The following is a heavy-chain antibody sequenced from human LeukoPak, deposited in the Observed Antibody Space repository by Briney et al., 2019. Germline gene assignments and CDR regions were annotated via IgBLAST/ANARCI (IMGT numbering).Heavy chain of an antibody. Sequence: PGRSLRLSCAASGFTFDDYAMHWVRQPPGKGLEWVSGISWNSGSIGYADSVKGRFTISRDNAKNSLYLQMNSLRAEDTALYYCARDLHYYDSALGYWGQGTLVTVSS. D-gene: IGHD3-9*01. J-gene: IGHJ4*02. CDR1: GFTFDDYA. CDR3: ARDLHYYDSALGY. CDR2: ISWNSGSI. V-gene: IGHV3-9*01.